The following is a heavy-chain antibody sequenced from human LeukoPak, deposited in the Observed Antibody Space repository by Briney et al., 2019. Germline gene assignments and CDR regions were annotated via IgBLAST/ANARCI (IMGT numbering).Heavy chain of an antibody. V-gene: IGHV3-33*01. CDR3: ARGSGSFSGGFDY. Sequence: RSGGSLRLSCAASGFTFSSYGMHWVRQTPGKGLEWVAIIWSDGSNKYYADSVKGRFTISRDNSKNTLYLQMNSLRAEDTAVYYCARGSGSFSGGFDYWGQGTLVTVSS. CDR1: GFTFSSYG. D-gene: IGHD1-26*01. J-gene: IGHJ4*02. CDR2: IWSDGSNK.